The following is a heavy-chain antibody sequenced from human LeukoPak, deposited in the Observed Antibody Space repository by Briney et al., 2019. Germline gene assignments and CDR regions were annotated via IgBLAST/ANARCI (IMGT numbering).Heavy chain of an antibody. CDR3: ARGGRGYSYGYGVDY. CDR2: IIPILGIA. J-gene: IGHJ4*02. D-gene: IGHD5-18*01. Sequence: ASVKVSCKAPGGTFSSYAISWVRQAPGQGLEWIGRIIPILGIANYAQKFQGRVTITADKSTSTAYMELSSLRSEDTAVYYCARGGRGYSYGYGVDYWGQGTLVTVYS. CDR1: GGTFSSYA. V-gene: IGHV1-69*04.